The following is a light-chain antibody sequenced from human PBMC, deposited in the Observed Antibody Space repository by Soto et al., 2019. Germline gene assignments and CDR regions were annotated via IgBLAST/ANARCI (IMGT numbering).Light chain of an antibody. CDR1: SSDFGAYNY. J-gene: IGLJ3*02. V-gene: IGLV2-8*01. CDR3: SSFVGNTNLV. Sequence: QSALTQPPSASGSPGQSVTISCTGTSSDFGAYNYVSWYQQHPGKAPKLMIYEVTKRPSGVPDRFTGSKSSNTASLTVSGLQAEEEADYYCSSFVGNTNLVFGGGTQLTVL. CDR2: EVT.